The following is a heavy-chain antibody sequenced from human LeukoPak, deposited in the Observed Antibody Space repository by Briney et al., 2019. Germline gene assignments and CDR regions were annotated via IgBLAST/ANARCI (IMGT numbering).Heavy chain of an antibody. J-gene: IGHJ4*02. CDR1: GFTFSSYS. CDR2: ISSSSSTI. D-gene: IGHD3-22*01. CDR3: ARDIYYDSSGYYGSVY. V-gene: IGHV3-48*04. Sequence: GGSLRLSCAASGFTFSSYSMNWVRQAPGKGLEWVSYISSSSSTIYYADSVKGRFTISGDNAKNSLYLQMNSLRAEDTAVYYCARDIYYDSSGYYGSVYWGQGTLVTVSS.